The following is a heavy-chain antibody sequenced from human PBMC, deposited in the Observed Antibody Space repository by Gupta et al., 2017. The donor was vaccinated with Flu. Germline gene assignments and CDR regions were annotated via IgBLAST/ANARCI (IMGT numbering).Heavy chain of an antibody. D-gene: IGHD4-11*01. V-gene: IGHV4-39*01. J-gene: IGHJ4*02. CDR2: IYYSGST. CDR1: GGSISSSSYY. Sequence: GPGLVKPSETLSLTCTVSGGSISSSSYYWGWIRQPPGKGLEWIGSIYYSGSTYYNPSLKSRVTISVDTSKNQFSLKLSSVTAADTAVYYCARHPAPTTGKFDYWGQGTLVTVSS. CDR3: ARHPAPTTGKFDY.